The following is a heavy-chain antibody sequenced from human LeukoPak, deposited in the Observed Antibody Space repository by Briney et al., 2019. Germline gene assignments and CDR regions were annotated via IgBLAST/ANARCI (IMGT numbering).Heavy chain of an antibody. V-gene: IGHV3-48*04. CDR3: ASSITMVRGYVDY. Sequence: GGSLRLSCAASGFTFSSYSMNWVRQAPGKGLEWVSYISSSGSTIYYADSVKGRFTISRDNAKNSLYLQMNSLRAEDTAVYYCASSITMVRGYVDYWGQGTLVTVSS. CDR2: ISSSGSTI. D-gene: IGHD3-10*01. J-gene: IGHJ4*02. CDR1: GFTFSSYS.